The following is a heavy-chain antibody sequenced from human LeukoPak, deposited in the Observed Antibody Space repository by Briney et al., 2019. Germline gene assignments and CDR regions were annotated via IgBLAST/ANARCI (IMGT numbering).Heavy chain of an antibody. D-gene: IGHD6-19*01. Sequence: GRSLRLSCAASGFTFSSYGMHWVRQAPGKGLEWVAVIWYDGSNKYYADSVKGRFTISRDNSKNTLYLQMNSLRAEDTAVYYCAKVNGVSVAGYFDYWGQGTLVTVSS. J-gene: IGHJ4*02. V-gene: IGHV3-33*06. CDR1: GFTFSSYG. CDR3: AKVNGVSVAGYFDY. CDR2: IWYDGSNK.